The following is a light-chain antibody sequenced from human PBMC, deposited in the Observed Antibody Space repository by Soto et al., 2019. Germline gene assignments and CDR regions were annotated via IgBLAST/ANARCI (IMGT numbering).Light chain of an antibody. V-gene: IGLV2-14*01. CDR2: DVS. Sequence: LTQPASVSGSLGQSIAISCTGTSSDVGGYNYVSWYQQHPGKAPKLMVYDVSNRPSGVSNRFSGSKSGNTASLTISGLQAEDEADYYCSSYTSSSTYVFGTGTKVTVL. J-gene: IGLJ1*01. CDR1: SSDVGGYNY. CDR3: SSYTSSSTYV.